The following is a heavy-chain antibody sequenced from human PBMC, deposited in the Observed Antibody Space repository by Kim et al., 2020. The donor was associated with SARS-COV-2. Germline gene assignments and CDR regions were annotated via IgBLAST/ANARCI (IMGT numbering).Heavy chain of an antibody. CDR2: TYYRSKWYN. CDR1: VDRASSGSAA. J-gene: IGHJ4*02. CDR3: ARLSYDSIPH. Sequence: SQTLSLTCAISVDRASSGSAAWNWIRQSPSRGLEWLGRTYYRSKWYNDYAESVKSRITVNPDTSKNQFSLQLSSVTPEDTAVYYCARLSYDSIPHWGQGTVVTVSS. V-gene: IGHV6-1*01. D-gene: IGHD3-22*01.